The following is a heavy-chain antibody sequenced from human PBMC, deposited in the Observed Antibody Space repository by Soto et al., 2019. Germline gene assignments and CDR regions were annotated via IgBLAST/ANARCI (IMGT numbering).Heavy chain of an antibody. J-gene: IGHJ4*02. Sequence: QVQLVESGGGVVQPGRSLRLSCAASGFTFSSYAMHWVRQAPGKGLEWVAVISYDGSNKYYADSVKGRFTISRDNSKNTLYLQMNSLRAEDTAVYYCAPPDQDSSGYLLWGQGTLVTVSS. CDR1: GFTFSSYA. CDR3: APPDQDSSGYLL. V-gene: IGHV3-30-3*01. D-gene: IGHD3-22*01. CDR2: ISYDGSNK.